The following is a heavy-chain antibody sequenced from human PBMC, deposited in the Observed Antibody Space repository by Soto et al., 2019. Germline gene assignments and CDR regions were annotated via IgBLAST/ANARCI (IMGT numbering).Heavy chain of an antibody. CDR2: INWNGGST. V-gene: IGHV3-20*04. J-gene: IGHJ4*02. Sequence: EVQLVESGGGVVRPGGSLRLSCAASGFTFDDYGMSWVRQAPGKGLEWVSGINWNGGSTGYADSVKGRFTISRDNAKNSLYLQMNSLRAEDTALYYCARDGFGKVDPRYSSGWRNHDYWGQGTLVTVSS. D-gene: IGHD6-19*01. CDR1: GFTFDDYG. CDR3: ARDGFGKVDPRYSSGWRNHDY.